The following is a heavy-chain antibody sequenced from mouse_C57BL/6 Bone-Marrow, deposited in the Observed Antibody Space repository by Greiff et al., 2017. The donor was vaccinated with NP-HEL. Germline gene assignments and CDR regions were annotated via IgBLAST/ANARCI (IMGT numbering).Heavy chain of an antibody. CDR1: GYTFTSYW. Sequence: QVQLQQPGAELVKPGASVKLSCKASGYTFTSYWMHWVKQRPGQGLEWIGMIHPNSGSTNYNEKFKSKATLTVDKSSSTAYMQLSSLTSEDSAVYYCARGNYGNYVNAMDYWGQGTSVTVSS. V-gene: IGHV1-64*01. D-gene: IGHD2-1*01. CDR2: IHPNSGST. J-gene: IGHJ4*01. CDR3: ARGNYGNYVNAMDY.